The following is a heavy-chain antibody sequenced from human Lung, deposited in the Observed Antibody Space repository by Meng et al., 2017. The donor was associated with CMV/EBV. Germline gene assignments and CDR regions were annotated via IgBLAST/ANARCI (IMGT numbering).Heavy chain of an antibody. J-gene: IGHJ5*02. D-gene: IGHD3-10*01. CDR2: IYWDDDK. Sequence: SGPTLVKPTQTLTLTCAFSGFSLSTSGVGVGWIRQPPGKALEWLALIYWDDDKRYSPSLRSRLTITKDTSKNQVVLTMTNMDPVDTATYYCAHRPHYYASGGPGWFDPWGQRTLVTVSS. CDR1: GFSLSTSGVG. CDR3: AHRPHYYASGGPGWFDP. V-gene: IGHV2-5*02.